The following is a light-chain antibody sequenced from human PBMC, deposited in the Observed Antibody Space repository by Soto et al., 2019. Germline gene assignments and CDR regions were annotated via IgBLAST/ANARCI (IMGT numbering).Light chain of an antibody. J-gene: IGKJ1*01. CDR2: GAS. CDR1: QSVSST. V-gene: IGKV3-15*01. CDR3: QQYNDWPLT. Sequence: EIVMTQSPATLSVSPGERATLSCRASQSVSSTVAWYQQKPGQAPRLLIYGASTRATGIPARFSGSGSGTEFTLTISSLQSEDFAVYYCQQYNDWPLTFGQGTKVDIK.